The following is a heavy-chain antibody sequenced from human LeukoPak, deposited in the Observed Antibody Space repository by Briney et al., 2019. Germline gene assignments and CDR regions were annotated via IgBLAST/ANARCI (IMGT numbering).Heavy chain of an antibody. CDR3: AKDTYGPDDY. CDR1: GFTFSQYW. CDR2: VDKDGSQK. J-gene: IGHJ4*02. Sequence: GGSLRLSCAASGFTFSQYWMSWFRQTPGKGLEWVAHVDKDGSQKNYVDSVKGRFSISRDNSKNSVYLQMNSLRGEDTGVYYCAKDTYGPDDYWGQGTLVTVSS. V-gene: IGHV3-7*04. D-gene: IGHD1-14*01.